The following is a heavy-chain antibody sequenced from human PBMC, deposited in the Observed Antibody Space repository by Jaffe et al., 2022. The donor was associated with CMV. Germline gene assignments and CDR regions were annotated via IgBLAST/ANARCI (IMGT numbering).Heavy chain of an antibody. J-gene: IGHJ4*02. CDR2: INPSGGST. D-gene: IGHD6-13*01. CDR3: ARSDRITAAGYVTPVRY. CDR1: GYTFTSYY. V-gene: IGHV1-46*01. Sequence: QVQLVQSGAEVKKPGASVKVSCKASGYTFTSYYMHWVRQAPGQGLEWMGIINPSGGSTSYAQKFQGRVTMTRDTSTSTVYMELSSLRSEDTAVYYCARSDRITAAGYVTPVRYWGQGTLVTVSS.